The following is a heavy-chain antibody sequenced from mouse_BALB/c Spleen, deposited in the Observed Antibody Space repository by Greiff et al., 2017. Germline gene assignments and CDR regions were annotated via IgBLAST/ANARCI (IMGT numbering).Heavy chain of an antibody. Sequence: EVKLVESGGGLVKPGGSLKLSCAASGFTFSSYAMSWVRQTPEKRLEWVATISSGGSYTYYPDSVKGRFTISRDNAKNTLYLQMSSLRSEDTAMYYCARLHYAMDYWGQGTSVTVSS. CDR2: ISSGGSYT. CDR1: GFTFSSYA. CDR3: ARLHYAMDY. J-gene: IGHJ4*01. V-gene: IGHV5-9-3*01.